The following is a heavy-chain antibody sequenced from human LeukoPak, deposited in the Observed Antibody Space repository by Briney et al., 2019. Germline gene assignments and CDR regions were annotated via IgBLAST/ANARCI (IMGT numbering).Heavy chain of an antibody. Sequence: SLKVSCKASGGTFSSYAISWVRQAPGQGLEWMGGIIPIFGTANYAQKFQGRVTITADESTSTAYMELSSLRSEDTAVYYCARGPYSSSSYYYYYMDVWGKGTTVTVSS. CDR2: IIPIFGTA. CDR3: ARGPYSSSSYYYYYMDV. V-gene: IGHV1-69*01. CDR1: GGTFSSYA. J-gene: IGHJ6*03. D-gene: IGHD6-6*01.